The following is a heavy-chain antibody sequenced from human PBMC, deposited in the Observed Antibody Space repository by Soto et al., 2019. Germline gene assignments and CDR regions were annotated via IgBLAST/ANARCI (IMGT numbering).Heavy chain of an antibody. CDR1: GFTFSSYG. Sequence: PGGSLRLSCAASGFTFSSYGMHWVRQAPGKGLEWVAVISYDGSNKYYADSVKGRFTISRDNSKNTLYLQMNSLRAEDTAVYYCAKDKYAGLQYGLFDYWGQGTLVTVSS. J-gene: IGHJ4*02. D-gene: IGHD2-15*01. CDR3: AKDKYAGLQYGLFDY. CDR2: ISYDGSNK. V-gene: IGHV3-30*18.